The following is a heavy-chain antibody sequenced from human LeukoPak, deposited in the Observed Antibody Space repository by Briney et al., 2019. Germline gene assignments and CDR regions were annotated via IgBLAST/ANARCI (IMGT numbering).Heavy chain of an antibody. CDR1: GFTFSSYS. Sequence: GGSLRLSCAASGFTFSSYSMNWVRQAPGKGLEWVSYISSSSSTIYYADSVKGRFTISRDNAKNSLYLQMNSLRAEDTALYYCARGDVVVTAISTDAFDIWGQGTMVTVSS. CDR2: ISSSSSTI. D-gene: IGHD2-21*02. CDR3: ARGDVVVTAISTDAFDI. J-gene: IGHJ3*02. V-gene: IGHV3-48*04.